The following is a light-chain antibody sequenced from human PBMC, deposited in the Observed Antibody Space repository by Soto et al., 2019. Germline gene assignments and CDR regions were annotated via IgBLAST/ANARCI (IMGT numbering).Light chain of an antibody. CDR1: QDISNY. V-gene: IGKV1-33*01. CDR2: DAS. J-gene: IGKJ2*01. CDR3: QQYDNIPYT. Sequence: DIQMTQSPSSLSASVGDRVTITCQASQDISNYLSWHQQKPGKAPKVLISDASILEAGVPSRFSGRASGTEFTFTIPSLQPEDIATYYCQQYDNIPYTFGQGTKLEIK.